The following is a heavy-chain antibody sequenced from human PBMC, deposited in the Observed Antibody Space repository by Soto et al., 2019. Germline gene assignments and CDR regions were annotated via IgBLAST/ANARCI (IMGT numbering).Heavy chain of an antibody. CDR2: ISDNGSNK. Sequence: PGGSLRLSCAASGFTFSTYAMAWVRQAPGKGLEWVSGISDNGSNKYYADSVKGRFTISRDNSKNTLYLQMNSLRAEDTAVYYCARDGYCSGGSCYSVPVFDYWGQGTLVTVSS. CDR1: GFTFSTYA. CDR3: ARDGYCSGGSCYSVPVFDY. D-gene: IGHD2-15*01. J-gene: IGHJ4*02. V-gene: IGHV3-23*01.